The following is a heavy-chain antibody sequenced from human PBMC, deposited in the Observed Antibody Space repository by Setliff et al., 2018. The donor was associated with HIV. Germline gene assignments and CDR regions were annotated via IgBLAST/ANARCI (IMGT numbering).Heavy chain of an antibody. V-gene: IGHV4-30-2*01. J-gene: IGHJ3*02. Sequence: SETLSLTCAVSGGSISSGGYSWSWIRQPPGKGLEWIGYIFHSGSTYYNPSLKSRVTISVDTSKNQISLRLNSLTAADTAVYYCARGTTLNVVPDAFDIWVHGTMVTVSS. CDR2: IFHSGST. CDR1: GGSISSGGYS. D-gene: IGHD4-17*01. CDR3: ARGTTLNVVPDAFDI.